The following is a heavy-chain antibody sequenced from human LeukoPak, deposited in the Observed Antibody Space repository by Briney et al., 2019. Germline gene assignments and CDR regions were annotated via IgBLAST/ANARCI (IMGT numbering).Heavy chain of an antibody. V-gene: IGHV3-23*01. CDR2: ISGGGGNT. D-gene: IGHD2-21*01. Sequence: GGSLRLSVAASGLTFSNYALTWVRQAPGKGLGVVSTISGGGGNTYSSDSGKGGFTISRDNSKTTLYLEMNRLSGEDTAVYYCAKIRSSVIYDAFDIWGQGTMVTVSS. CDR3: AKIRSSVIYDAFDI. CDR1: GLTFSNYA. J-gene: IGHJ3*02.